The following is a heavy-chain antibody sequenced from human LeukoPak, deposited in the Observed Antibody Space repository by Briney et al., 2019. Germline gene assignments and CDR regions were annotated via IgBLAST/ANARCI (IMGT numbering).Heavy chain of an antibody. CDR3: ARALKQRYYMDV. D-gene: IGHD5-18*01. CDR2: ISAFNGNT. V-gene: IGHV1-18*01. Sequence: ASVKVSCKASGYTFTTYGIAWVRQAPGQGLEWMGWISAFNGNTNYAQKVQGRVTMTTDTSTNTAYIEVRSLISDDTAVYYCARALKQRYYMDVWGKGTTITISS. J-gene: IGHJ6*03. CDR1: GYTFTTYG.